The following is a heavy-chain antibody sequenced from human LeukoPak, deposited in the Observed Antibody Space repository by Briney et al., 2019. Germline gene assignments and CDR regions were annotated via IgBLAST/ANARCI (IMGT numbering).Heavy chain of an antibody. CDR1: GFTFTSRT. CDR3: ARGSRDGWFDP. J-gene: IGHJ5*02. CDR2: SSSRSSYI. V-gene: IGHV3-21*01. Sequence: GGPLTLSCAASGFTFTSRTMNWVRQAPGKGLEWVSSSSSRSSYIFYADSVKGRFSISRDNPKNSLYLQMNSLRAEDTAVYYCARGSRDGWFDPSGQGTLVTVSS. D-gene: IGHD5-24*01.